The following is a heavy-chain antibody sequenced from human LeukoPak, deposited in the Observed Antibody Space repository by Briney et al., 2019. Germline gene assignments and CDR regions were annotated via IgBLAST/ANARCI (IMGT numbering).Heavy chain of an antibody. CDR3: ARHAGNYGGAFDI. V-gene: IGHV4-59*02. Sequence: PSETLSLTCTVPGGSVSSYYRSWIRQPPGKGLEWIGHIHYSGNINYNPSLKSRVTMSLDTSENHSSLKVNSVTAADTAVYYCARHAGNYGGAFDIWGQGTTVTVSS. D-gene: IGHD3-16*01. CDR1: GGSVSSYY. CDR2: IHYSGNI. J-gene: IGHJ3*02.